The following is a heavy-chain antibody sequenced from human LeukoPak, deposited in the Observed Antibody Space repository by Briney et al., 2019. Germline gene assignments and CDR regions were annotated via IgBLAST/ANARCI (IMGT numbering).Heavy chain of an antibody. J-gene: IGHJ4*02. CDR1: GYSFTTYW. CDR3: ATSESQTRFDY. Sequence: GESLKISCKGSGYSFTTYWIGWVRQMPGKGLEWIGIIFPGDSDTTYSPSLQGQVTISADKSINTAYLQWSSLRASDTAMYYCATSESQTRFDYWGQGTPVTISS. V-gene: IGHV5-51*01. D-gene: IGHD1/OR15-1a*01. CDR2: IFPGDSDT.